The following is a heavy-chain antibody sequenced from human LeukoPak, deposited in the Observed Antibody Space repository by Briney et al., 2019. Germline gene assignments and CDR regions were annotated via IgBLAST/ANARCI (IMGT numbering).Heavy chain of an antibody. V-gene: IGHV3-21*01. Sequence: GGSLRLSCAASGFTFSSYSMNWVRQAPGKGLEWVSSISSSSSYIHYADSVKGRFTISRDNAKNSLYLQMNSLRAEDTAVYYCARDLRGGVVPAAIDYWGQGTLVTVSS. D-gene: IGHD2-2*01. CDR1: GFTFSSYS. CDR3: ARDLRGGVVPAAIDY. CDR2: ISSSSSYI. J-gene: IGHJ4*02.